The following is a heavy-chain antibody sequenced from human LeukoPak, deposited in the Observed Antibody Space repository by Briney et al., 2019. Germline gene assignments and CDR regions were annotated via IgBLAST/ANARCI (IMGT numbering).Heavy chain of an antibody. V-gene: IGHV1-69*13. CDR3: ASGYCSSTSCYYYYYYMDV. Sequence: ASVKVSCKASGGTFSSYAISWVRQAPGQGLEWMGGIIPIFGTANYAQKFQGRVTITADESTSTAYMELSSLRSEDTAVYYCASGYCSSTSCYYYYYYMDVWSKGTTVTVSS. CDR1: GGTFSSYA. J-gene: IGHJ6*03. CDR2: IIPIFGTA. D-gene: IGHD2-2*01.